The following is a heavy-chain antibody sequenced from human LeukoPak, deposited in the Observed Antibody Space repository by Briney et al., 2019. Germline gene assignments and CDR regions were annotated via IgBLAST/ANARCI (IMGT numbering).Heavy chain of an antibody. CDR1: GFTLSSYA. D-gene: IGHD4-17*01. CDR2: ISGSGGST. V-gene: IGHV3-23*01. J-gene: IGHJ1*01. CDR3: AKDRDGDYYFQH. Sequence: PGGSLRLSCAASGFTLSSYAMSWVRQAPGKGLEWVSAISGSGGSTYYADSVKGRFTISRDNSKNTLYLQMNSLRAEDTAVYYCAKDRDGDYYFQHWGQGTLVTVSS.